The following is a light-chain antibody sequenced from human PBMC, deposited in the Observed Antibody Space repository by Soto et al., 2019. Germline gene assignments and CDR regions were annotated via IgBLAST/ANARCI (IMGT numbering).Light chain of an antibody. Sequence: VLTRSESVEFLVVGVRAKHTFSASESVPLNYLAWYQQKPGQAPRLLIYGASSRATGIPDRFSVSASGTGFTRSICGLETEDYAVYRCQLFGSLLWT. J-gene: IGKJ1*01. V-gene: IGKV3-20*01. CDR1: ESVPLNY. CDR3: QLFGSLLWT. CDR2: GAS.